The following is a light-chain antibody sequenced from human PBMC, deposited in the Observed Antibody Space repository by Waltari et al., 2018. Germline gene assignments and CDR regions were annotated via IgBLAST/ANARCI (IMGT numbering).Light chain of an antibody. CDR2: EVS. V-gene: IGLV2-14*01. Sequence: QSALPQPAPVSGSPGQSITISCTGTSRDVGGYNYASWYQQHPGKAPKLMIYEVSNRPSGVSNRFSGSKSGNTASLTISGLQAEDEADYYCSSYTSSSLVFGGGTKLTVL. CDR3: SSYTSSSLV. J-gene: IGLJ2*01. CDR1: SRDVGGYNY.